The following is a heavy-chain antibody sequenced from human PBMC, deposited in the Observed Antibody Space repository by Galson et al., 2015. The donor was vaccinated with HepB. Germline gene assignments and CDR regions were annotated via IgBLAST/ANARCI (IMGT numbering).Heavy chain of an antibody. CDR1: GFTFGDYA. Sequence: SLRLSCAGSGFTFGDYAMSWFRQAPGKGLEWVGLIRSNNYGGTAEYAASVKDRLVISRDDSNNIAYLQMNSLKIEDSAVYFCARRGLLEWFDYHFDSWGQGTLVTVSS. D-gene: IGHD3-3*01. V-gene: IGHV3-49*03. CDR3: ARRGLLEWFDYHFDS. J-gene: IGHJ4*02. CDR2: IRSNNYGGTA.